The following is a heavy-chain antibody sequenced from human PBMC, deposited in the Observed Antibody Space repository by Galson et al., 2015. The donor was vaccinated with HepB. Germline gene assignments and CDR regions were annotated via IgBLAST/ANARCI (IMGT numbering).Heavy chain of an antibody. D-gene: IGHD2-2*01. CDR2: IFPGDSDT. J-gene: IGHJ4*02. CDR3: SRPHAFQEPYFDN. CDR1: GYDFPMYW. V-gene: IGHV5-51*01. Sequence: QSGAEVKKPGESLKISCKASGYDFPMYWIGWVRQMPGKGLEWMGIIFPGDSDTRYSPSFQGQVTISADKSISTAYLQWSSLKASYTAMYYCSRPHAFQEPYFDNWCQGTLVTVSS.